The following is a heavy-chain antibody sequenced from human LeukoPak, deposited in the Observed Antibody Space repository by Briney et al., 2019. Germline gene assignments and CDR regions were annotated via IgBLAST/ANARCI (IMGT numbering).Heavy chain of an antibody. Sequence: GGSLRLSCAASGFSVSSNYMTWVRQAPGKGLEWVSVIYSGGSTYYADSVKGRFTISRDDSKNTLYLQMTSLRAEDTAVYYCARSLYSSSWYGTWGQGTLVTVSS. J-gene: IGHJ4*02. CDR1: GFSVSSNY. D-gene: IGHD6-13*01. V-gene: IGHV3-53*01. CDR2: IYSGGST. CDR3: ARSLYSSSWYGT.